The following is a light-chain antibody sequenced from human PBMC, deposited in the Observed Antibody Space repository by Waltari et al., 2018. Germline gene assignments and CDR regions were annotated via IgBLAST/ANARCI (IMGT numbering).Light chain of an antibody. J-gene: IGKJ2*01. CDR1: QSISSL. Sequence: DIQMTQSHSILSASVGDRVTITCRASQSISSLLAWYTQKPGKAPDLLIYDASSLASGVPSRFSGSGSGTEFTLTISSLQPHDFATYYCQQYKTYPVTFGQGTKLDIK. V-gene: IGKV1-5*01. CDR2: DAS. CDR3: QQYKTYPVT.